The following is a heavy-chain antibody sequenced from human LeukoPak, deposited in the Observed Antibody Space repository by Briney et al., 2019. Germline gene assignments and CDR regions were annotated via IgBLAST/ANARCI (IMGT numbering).Heavy chain of an antibody. D-gene: IGHD6-13*01. CDR1: GFTFSSYS. V-gene: IGHV3-21*01. Sequence: GGSLRLSCAASGFTFSSYSMNWVRQAPGKGLEWVSSISSSSSYIYYADSVKGRFTTSGDNAKNSLYLQMNSLRAEDTAVYYCARVSSSWTEDWFDPWGQGTLVTVSS. J-gene: IGHJ5*02. CDR2: ISSSSSYI. CDR3: ARVSSSWTEDWFDP.